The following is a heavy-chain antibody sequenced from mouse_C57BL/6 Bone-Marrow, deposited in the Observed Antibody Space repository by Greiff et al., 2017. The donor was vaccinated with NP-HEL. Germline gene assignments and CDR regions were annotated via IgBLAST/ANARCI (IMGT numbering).Heavy chain of an antibody. D-gene: IGHD1-1*01. Sequence: VQLVESGAELVRPGASVKLSCKASGYTFTSYGISWVKQRTGQGLEWIGEIYPRSGNTYSNEKFKGKATLTADKSSSTAYMELRSLTSEDSAVYFCAKHGVLRGYAMDYWGQGTSVTVSS. CDR1: GYTFTSYG. J-gene: IGHJ4*01. CDR2: IYPRSGNT. V-gene: IGHV1-81*01. CDR3: AKHGVLRGYAMDY.